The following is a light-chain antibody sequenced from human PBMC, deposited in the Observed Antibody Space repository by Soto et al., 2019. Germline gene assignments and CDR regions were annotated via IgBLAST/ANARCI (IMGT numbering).Light chain of an antibody. V-gene: IGLV2-14*01. Sequence: QSALTQPASVSGSPGQSITISCTGGSSDIGGYNYVSWFQQHPGKAPKLMIYEVTTRPSGVSNRFSGSKSGSTASLTISGLQAEDEADYYCSSYTSSNTLVFGTGTKLTVL. CDR3: SSYTSSNTLV. CDR1: SSDIGGYNY. CDR2: EVT. J-gene: IGLJ1*01.